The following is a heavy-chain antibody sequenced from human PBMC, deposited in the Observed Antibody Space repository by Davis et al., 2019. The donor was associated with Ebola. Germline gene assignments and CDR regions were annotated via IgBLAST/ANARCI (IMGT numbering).Heavy chain of an antibody. CDR3: AKDNPLRWFGP. CDR2: IHSSGTT. Sequence: MPSETLSLTCTVSGGSITSYQWNWVRQSPGKGLEWLGSIHSSGTTNYNPSLKSRVTISMDTSQNQFSLRLNSVTSADTAVYYCAKDNPLRWFGPWGQGTLVTVSS. V-gene: IGHV4-59*01. J-gene: IGHJ5*02. CDR1: GGSITSYQ. D-gene: IGHD1-14*01.